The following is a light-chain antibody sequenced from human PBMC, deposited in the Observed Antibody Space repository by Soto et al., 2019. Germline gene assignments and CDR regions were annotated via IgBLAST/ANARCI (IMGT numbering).Light chain of an antibody. Sequence: DIQLTQSPSFLSASVRDRVTITCRASQDINTYLAWYQQKPGKAPKLLIFAASTLQNGVPSRFSGSGSGTEFTVTITSLQPEDFATYYCQQRKSYPITCGQGTRLEIK. CDR1: QDINTY. V-gene: IGKV1-9*01. CDR3: QQRKSYPIT. CDR2: AAS. J-gene: IGKJ5*01.